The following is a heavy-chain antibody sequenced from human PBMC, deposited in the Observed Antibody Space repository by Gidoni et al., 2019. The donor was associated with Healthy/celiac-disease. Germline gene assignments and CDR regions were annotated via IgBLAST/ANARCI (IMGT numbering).Heavy chain of an antibody. CDR1: GGSFSGYY. Sequence: QVQRQQWGAGLLKPSETLSLTSAVNGGSFSGYYWSWIRQPPGKGLEWIGEINHSGSTNYNPSLKSRVTISVDTSTNQFSLKLSSLTAADTAVYYCQGLTGYYNYYFGMDVWGQGTTVTVSS. J-gene: IGHJ6*02. D-gene: IGHD3-9*01. CDR3: QGLTGYYNYYFGMDV. CDR2: INHSGST. V-gene: IGHV4-34*01.